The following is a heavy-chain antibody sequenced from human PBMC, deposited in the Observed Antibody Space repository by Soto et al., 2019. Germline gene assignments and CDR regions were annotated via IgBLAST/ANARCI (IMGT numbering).Heavy chain of an antibody. CDR1: GGSIRSYY. D-gene: IGHD4-17*01. J-gene: IGHJ5*02. V-gene: IGHV4-59*01. CDR3: ARLMTTVTSFDP. CDR2: IYYSGNT. Sequence: SETLSLTCTVSGGSIRSYYWSWIRQPPGKGLEWIGYIYYSGNTNYNPSLRSRVTISEDTSKNQFSLKLSSVTAADTAVYYCARLMTTVTSFDPWGQGTLVTVSS.